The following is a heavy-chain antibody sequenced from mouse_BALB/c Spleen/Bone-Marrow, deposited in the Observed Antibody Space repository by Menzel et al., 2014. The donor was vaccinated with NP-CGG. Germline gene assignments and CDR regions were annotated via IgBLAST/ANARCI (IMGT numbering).Heavy chain of an antibody. CDR2: ISSVSSTI. V-gene: IGHV5-17*02. CDR3: TRGGNWDDFDY. J-gene: IGHJ2*01. D-gene: IGHD4-1*01. CDR1: GFTFSSFG. Sequence: EVKLVESGGGLVQPGGSRKLSCAASGFTFSSFGMHWVRQAPEKGLEWVAYISSVSSTIYYADTVKGRSTISRDNPKNTLFLQMTSLRSEDTAMYYCTRGGNWDDFDYWGQGTTLTVSS.